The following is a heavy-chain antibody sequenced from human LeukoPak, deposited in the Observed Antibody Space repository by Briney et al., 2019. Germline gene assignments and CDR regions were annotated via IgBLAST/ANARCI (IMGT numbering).Heavy chain of an antibody. CDR1: GGSISSGDYY. D-gene: IGHD2/OR15-2a*01. J-gene: IGHJ3*02. V-gene: IGHV4-30-4*01. CDR3: ATYCKKNCISRNGFDI. Sequence: SETLSLTCTVSGGSISSGDYYWSWMRQPPGKGLEWIGYIYYSGSTYYNPSLKSRVTISIDTSKIQFSLKLTSVTAADTAVYYCATYCKKNCISRNGFDIWGQGTMVAVSS. CDR2: IYYSGST.